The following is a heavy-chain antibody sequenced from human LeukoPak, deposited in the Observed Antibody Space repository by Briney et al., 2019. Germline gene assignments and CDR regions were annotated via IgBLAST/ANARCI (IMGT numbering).Heavy chain of an antibody. J-gene: IGHJ4*02. V-gene: IGHV4-39*02. CDR1: GGSISWTSYY. Sequence: SETLSLTCTVSGGSISWTSYYWGWIRQPPGKGLEWIGSFSYSANSYYNPSLKSRVTISVDTSKDQFSLKLSSVTAADTAVYYCAREMGDDFYYFDYWGQGTLVTVSS. CDR2: FSYSANS. D-gene: IGHD1-26*01. CDR3: AREMGDDFYYFDY.